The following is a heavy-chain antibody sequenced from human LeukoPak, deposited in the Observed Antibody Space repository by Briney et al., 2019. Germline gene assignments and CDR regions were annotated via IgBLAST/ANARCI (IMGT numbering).Heavy chain of an antibody. J-gene: IGHJ5*02. CDR1: GDSISSGGYY. CDR3: ARGGGCSGGTCYFNWFDP. CDR2: IYYSEGT. D-gene: IGHD2-15*01. Sequence: SQTLSLTCTVSGDSISSGGYYWTWVRQHPGKGLEWIGYIYYSEGTSYNPSLKSRLTISVDTSKNQFSLKLNSVTAADTAVYYCARGGGCSGGTCYFNWFDPWGQGTLVTVSS. V-gene: IGHV4-31*03.